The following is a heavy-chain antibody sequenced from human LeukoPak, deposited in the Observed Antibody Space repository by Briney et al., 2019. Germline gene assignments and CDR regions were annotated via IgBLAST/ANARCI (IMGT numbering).Heavy chain of an antibody. CDR3: ARHVIMYSSTRGWFDP. CDR2: IYYSGST. J-gene: IGHJ5*02. V-gene: IGHV4-39*01. Sequence: SETLSLTCTVSGGSISSSSYYWGWIRQPPGKGLEWIGSIYYSGSTYYNPSLKSRVTMSVDTSKNQFSLKLSSVTAADTAVYYCARHVIMYSSTRGWFDPWGQGTLVTVSS. D-gene: IGHD6-13*01. CDR1: GGSISSSSYY.